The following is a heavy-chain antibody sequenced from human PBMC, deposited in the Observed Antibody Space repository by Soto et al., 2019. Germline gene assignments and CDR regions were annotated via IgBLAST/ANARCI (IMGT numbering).Heavy chain of an antibody. CDR2: ISGSGGST. V-gene: IGHV3-23*01. CDR1: GFTFSSYA. Sequence: GGSLRLSCAASGFTFSSYAMSWVRQAPGKGLEWVSAISGSGGSTYYADSVKGRFTISRDNSKNTLYLQMNSLRAEDTAVYYCAKDLVLDYYYDSSGFWGQGTLVTVSS. J-gene: IGHJ4*02. CDR3: AKDLVLDYYYDSSGF. D-gene: IGHD3-22*01.